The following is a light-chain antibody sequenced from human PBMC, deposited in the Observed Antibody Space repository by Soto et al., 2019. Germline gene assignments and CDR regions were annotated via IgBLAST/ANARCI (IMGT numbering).Light chain of an antibody. CDR1: QVVRTN. CDR2: GAS. CDR3: QQHNYWPS. Sequence: EIVMTQSPATLFLSQGEKATLSCRPSQVVRTNLAWYQQKPGQAPRLLLYGASTRATGIPGRFSGSGSGTDFTLTISSLQSEDFAVYYCQQHNYWPSFGQGTKLEIK. V-gene: IGKV3-15*01. J-gene: IGKJ2*01.